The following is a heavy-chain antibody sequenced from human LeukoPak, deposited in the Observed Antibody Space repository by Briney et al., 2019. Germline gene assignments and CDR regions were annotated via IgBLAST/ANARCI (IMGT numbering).Heavy chain of an antibody. D-gene: IGHD3-22*01. CDR3: ARGYYDTSAYSNPFDF. V-gene: IGHV4-4*09. CDR1: GDSISNYY. Sequence: SETLSLTCTVSGDSISNYYWSWIRQTPGKGLEWIGYIRTSGSTYYNPSLKSRVTISVDTSKNQFSLKLSSVTAADTAVYYCARGYYDTSAYSNPFDFWGRGTLVTVSS. CDR2: IRTSGST. J-gene: IGHJ4*02.